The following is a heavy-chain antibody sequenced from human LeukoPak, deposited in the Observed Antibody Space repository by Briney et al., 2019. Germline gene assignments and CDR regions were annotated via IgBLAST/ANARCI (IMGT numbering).Heavy chain of an antibody. D-gene: IGHD3-3*01. CDR2: IYYSGST. CDR3: ARDNDFWSGYYSFDF. Sequence: SETLSLTCTVSGDSINSAAYYWSWIRQHRGKGLEWIEYIYYSGSTSYNPSLQSRVTISIDTAKNQFSLKLSSVTAADTAVYYCARDNDFWSGYYSFDFWGRGTLVTVSS. CDR1: GDSINSAAYY. V-gene: IGHV4-31*03. J-gene: IGHJ4*02.